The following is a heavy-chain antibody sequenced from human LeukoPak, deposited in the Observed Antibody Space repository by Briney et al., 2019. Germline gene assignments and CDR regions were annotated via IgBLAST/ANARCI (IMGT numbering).Heavy chain of an antibody. D-gene: IGHD3-10*01. Sequence: SETLSLTCTVSGGSISSYYWSWIRQPAGKGLEWIGRIYTSGSTNYNPSLKSRVTMSLGTSKNQFSLKLSSVTAADTAVYYCARDGITMVRGVMEVYYMDVWGKGTTVTVSS. CDR2: IYTSGST. J-gene: IGHJ6*03. CDR1: GGSISSYY. CDR3: ARDGITMVRGVMEVYYMDV. V-gene: IGHV4-4*07.